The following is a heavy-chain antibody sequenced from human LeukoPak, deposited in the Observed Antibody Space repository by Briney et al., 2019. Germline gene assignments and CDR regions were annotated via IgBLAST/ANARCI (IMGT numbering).Heavy chain of an antibody. CDR1: GFTFSSYG. D-gene: IGHD1-14*01. CDR2: IWYDGSNK. Sequence: GGSLRLSCAASGFTFSSYGMHWVRQASGKGLKWVAVIWYDGSNKYYADSVKGRFTISRDNSKNTLYLQMNSLRAEDTAVYYCARGYNWNHETPTGYWGQGTLVTVSS. V-gene: IGHV3-33*01. J-gene: IGHJ4*02. CDR3: ARGYNWNHETPTGY.